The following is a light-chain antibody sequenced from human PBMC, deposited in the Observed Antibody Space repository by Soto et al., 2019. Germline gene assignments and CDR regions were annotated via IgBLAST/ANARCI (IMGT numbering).Light chain of an antibody. Sequence: QSVLTQPPSVSGAPGQRVTISCTGSSSNIGAGYDVHWYQQLPGTAPKLLIYGNSNRPSGVPDRFSGSKSGTSASLAITGLQAEDEADYYCQSYDSSLSDWVFGGGTQPTVL. CDR1: SSNIGAGYD. CDR3: QSYDSSLSDWV. CDR2: GNS. J-gene: IGLJ3*02. V-gene: IGLV1-40*01.